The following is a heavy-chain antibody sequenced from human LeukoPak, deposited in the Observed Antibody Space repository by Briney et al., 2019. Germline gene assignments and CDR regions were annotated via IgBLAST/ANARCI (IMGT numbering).Heavy chain of an antibody. CDR1: GFTFSSYW. CDR3: AKARIAAAGTGAFDV. D-gene: IGHD6-13*01. J-gene: IGHJ3*01. V-gene: IGHV3-7*03. Sequence: GGSLRLSCAASGFTFSSYWMSWVRQAPGKGLEWVANIKHDGSEKYCVDSVKGRFTISRDNSKNSLYLQMNSLRDEDTAVYFCAKARIAAAGTGAFDVWGQGTMVTVSS. CDR2: IKHDGSEK.